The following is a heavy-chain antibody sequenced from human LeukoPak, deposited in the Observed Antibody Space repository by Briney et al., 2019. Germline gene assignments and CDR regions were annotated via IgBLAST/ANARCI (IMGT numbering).Heavy chain of an antibody. J-gene: IGHJ4*02. CDR2: IYGGGTT. CDR1: GFTVSRNY. V-gene: IGHV3-66*02. CDR3: ATGGNSFFDH. Sequence: PGGSLRLSCAASGFTVSRNYMTWIRQAPGKGLEWVSVIYGGGTTLYANSVKGRFTIFRDSSKNTLSLQMNSLRVEDTAVYYCATGGNSFFDHWGQETLVTVSS. D-gene: IGHD1-1*01.